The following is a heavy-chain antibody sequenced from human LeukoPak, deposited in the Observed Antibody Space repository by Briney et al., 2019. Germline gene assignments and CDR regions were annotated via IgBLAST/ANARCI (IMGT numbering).Heavy chain of an antibody. CDR3: AEQGTE. CDR1: GVTFSTFW. Sequence: PGGSLRLSCAASGVTFSTFWMHWVRQAPGKGLEWVANINQDESEKYYMDSVKGRFTISRDNAKNTLYLQMNSLRAEDTALYYCAEQGTEWGQGTLVTVPS. J-gene: IGHJ4*02. V-gene: IGHV3-7*01. D-gene: IGHD7-27*01. CDR2: INQDESEK.